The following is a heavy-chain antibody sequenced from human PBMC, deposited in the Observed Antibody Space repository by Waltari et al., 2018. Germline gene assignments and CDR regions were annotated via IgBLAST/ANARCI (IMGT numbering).Heavy chain of an antibody. CDR3: ARITIFGVVISSYYFDY. D-gene: IGHD3-3*01. CDR2: IFSNDEK. CDR1: GFTLSNARMG. J-gene: IGHJ4*02. Sequence: QVTLKESGPVLVTPTETLTLTCTVSGFTLSNARMGVSWIRQPPGKALEWLAHIFSNDEKSYSTSLKSRLTISKDTSKSQVVLTMTNMDPVDTATYYCARITIFGVVISSYYFDYWGQGTLVTVSS. V-gene: IGHV2-26*01.